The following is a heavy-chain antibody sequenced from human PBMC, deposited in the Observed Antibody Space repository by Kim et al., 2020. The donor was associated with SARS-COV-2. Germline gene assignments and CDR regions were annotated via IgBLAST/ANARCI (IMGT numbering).Heavy chain of an antibody. V-gene: IGHV3-30*18. CDR1: GFTFSSYG. D-gene: IGHD2-15*01. CDR2: ISYDGSNK. Sequence: GGSLRLSCAASGFTFSSYGMHWVRQAPGKGLERVAVISYDGSNKYYADSVKGRFTISRDNSKNTLYLQMNSLRAEDTAVFYCAKAVCSGGSCYSGDAFDIWGQGTMVTVSS. J-gene: IGHJ3*02. CDR3: AKAVCSGGSCYSGDAFDI.